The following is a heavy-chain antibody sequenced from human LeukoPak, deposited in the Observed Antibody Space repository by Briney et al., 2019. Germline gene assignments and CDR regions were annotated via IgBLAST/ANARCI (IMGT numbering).Heavy chain of an antibody. CDR3: ARQPLILAAGFRFDP. V-gene: IGHV4-38-2*01. D-gene: IGHD6-13*01. Sequence: SATLSLTCPVSGYTLTRGYYWGWIRQPPRKGLEWIGSIYHSGSTCYNQSLKSRVTISMDTSKNPFSLKLSSVSAADTAVYYCARQPLILAAGFRFDPWGQGTLVTVSS. CDR1: GYTLTRGYY. CDR2: IYHSGST. J-gene: IGHJ5*02.